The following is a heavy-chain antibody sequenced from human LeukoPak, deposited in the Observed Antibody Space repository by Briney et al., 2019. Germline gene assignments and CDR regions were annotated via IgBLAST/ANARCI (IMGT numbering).Heavy chain of an antibody. J-gene: IGHJ5*02. V-gene: IGHV1-2*02. CDR2: INPNSGGT. Sequence: VASVKVSCKASGYTFTGYYMHWVRQAPGQGLEWMGWINPNSGGTNYAQKFQGRVTMTRDTSISTAYMELSRLRSDDTAVYYCARVDAAAGGWFDPWGQGTLVTVSP. CDR1: GYTFTGYY. CDR3: ARVDAAAGGWFDP. D-gene: IGHD6-13*01.